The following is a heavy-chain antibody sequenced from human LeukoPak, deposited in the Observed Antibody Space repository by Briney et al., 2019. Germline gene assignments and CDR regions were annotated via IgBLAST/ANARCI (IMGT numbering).Heavy chain of an antibody. CDR2: INHSGST. V-gene: IGHV4-34*01. J-gene: IGHJ4*02. CDR3: ARVDCYDSSGYYPYFDY. CDR1: GVSFSGYY. D-gene: IGHD3-22*01. Sequence: KASETLSLTCAAYGVSFSGYYWSWIRQPPGKGLEWIGEINHSGSTNYNPSLKSRVTISVDTSKNQFSLKLSSVTAADTAVYYCARVDCYDSSGYYPYFDYWGQGTLVTVSS.